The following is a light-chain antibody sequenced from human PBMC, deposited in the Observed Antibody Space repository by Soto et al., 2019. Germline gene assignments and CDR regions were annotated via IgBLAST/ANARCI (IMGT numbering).Light chain of an antibody. CDR1: QSVSQSVSSSY. V-gene: IGKV4-1*01. CDR2: WAS. CDR3: QQYYSTPWT. J-gene: IGKJ1*01. Sequence: EIVLTQSPGTLSLSPGERATLSCRTSQSVSQSVSSSYLAWYQQKPGQPPKLLIYWASTRESGVPDRFSGSGSGTDFTLTISSLQAEDVAVYYCQQYYSTPWTFGQGTKVEIK.